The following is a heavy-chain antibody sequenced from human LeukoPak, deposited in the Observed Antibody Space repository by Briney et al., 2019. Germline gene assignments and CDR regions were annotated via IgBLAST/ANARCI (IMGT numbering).Heavy chain of an antibody. V-gene: IGHV1-2*02. CDR3: ARALPNDYVWGSYRRSHNFDY. J-gene: IGHJ4*02. CDR2: INPSSGGT. CDR1: GYTFTGYY. Sequence: ASVKVSCKASGYTFTGYYMHWVRQAPGQGLEWIGWINPSSGGTNYAQKFQGRVTMTRDTSISTAYMELSRLRSDDTAVYYCARALPNDYVWGSYRRSHNFDYWGQGTLVTVSS. D-gene: IGHD3-16*02.